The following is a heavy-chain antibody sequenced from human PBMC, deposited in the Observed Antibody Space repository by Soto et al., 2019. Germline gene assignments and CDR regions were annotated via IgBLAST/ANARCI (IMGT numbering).Heavy chain of an antibody. CDR1: GGTFSSFA. Sequence: QVHLVQSGAEVKKPGSSVSVSCKASGGTFSSFAITWVRQAPGQGFEWMGEIIPIFDTRNYAQKFQGRLTFTGDESTNTAYMELSSLRSEDTAVYYGAEAGYNESHGLNFRFSGFDPWGQGTLVTVSS. V-gene: IGHV1-69*01. CDR2: IIPIFDTR. CDR3: AEAGYNESHGLNFRFSGFDP. D-gene: IGHD5-12*01. J-gene: IGHJ5*02.